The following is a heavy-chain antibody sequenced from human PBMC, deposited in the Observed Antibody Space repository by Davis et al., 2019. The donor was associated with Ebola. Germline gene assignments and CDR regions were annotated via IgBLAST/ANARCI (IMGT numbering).Heavy chain of an antibody. CDR1: GGSISNYY. V-gene: IGHV4-59*08. CDR2: IYYSGTT. CDR3: ARTPQYFDL. Sequence: MPSETLSLTCTVSGGSISNYYWSWIRQPPGKGLEWIGYIYYSGTTNYNPSLKSRVTISVDTSKNQFSLKLSSVTAADTAVYYCARTPQYFDLWGRGTLVTVSS. J-gene: IGHJ2*01.